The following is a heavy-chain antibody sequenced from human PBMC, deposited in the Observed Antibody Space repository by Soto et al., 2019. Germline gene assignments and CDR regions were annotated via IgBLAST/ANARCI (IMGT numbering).Heavy chain of an antibody. Sequence: QVLVQQWGAGLLKPSETLSLTCAVSGGSFSGYYWSWIRQPPGKGLEWIGEMNHIGRTYYIPSLKSRLDISVDTSKNQLSLTLSSVTAADTDVYYCARGYVTNWHTPHYWGQGILVTVSS. J-gene: IGHJ4*02. CDR3: ARGYVTNWHTPHY. CDR1: GGSFSGYY. V-gene: IGHV4-34*01. D-gene: IGHD2-21*02. CDR2: MNHIGRT.